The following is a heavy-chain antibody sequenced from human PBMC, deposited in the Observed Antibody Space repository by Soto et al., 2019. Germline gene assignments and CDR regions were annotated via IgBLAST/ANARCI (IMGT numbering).Heavy chain of an antibody. CDR3: ARERPDGCRLDP. D-gene: IGHD6-19*01. V-gene: IGHV4-34*01. Sequence: PSETLSLTCAVYGGSFSGYYWSWIRQPPGKGLEWIGEINHSGSTNYNPSLKSRVTISVDTSKNQFSLKLSSVTAADTAVYYCARERPDGCRLDPWGQGTLVTVSS. J-gene: IGHJ5*02. CDR2: INHSGST. CDR1: GGSFSGYY.